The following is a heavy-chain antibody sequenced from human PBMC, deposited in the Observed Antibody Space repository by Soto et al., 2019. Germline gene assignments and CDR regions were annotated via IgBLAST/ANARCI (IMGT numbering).Heavy chain of an antibody. CDR2: ISTYNHNT. J-gene: IGHJ4*02. CDR3: ATTFNPYDSRGYYLLN. V-gene: IGHV1-18*04. D-gene: IGHD3-22*01. CDR1: GYTFTNYA. Sequence: QVQLLQSGAEMKKPGASVQVSCKTSGYTFTNYAITWVRQAPGQGLEWMGWISTYNHNTKYAQKFQGRATMTTDTSTGTAYMDLGSLRSDDTAVYYCATTFNPYDSRGYYLLNWGQGTLVTVSS.